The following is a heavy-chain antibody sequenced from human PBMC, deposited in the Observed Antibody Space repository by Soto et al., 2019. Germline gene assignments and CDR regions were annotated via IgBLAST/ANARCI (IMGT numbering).Heavy chain of an antibody. CDR1: GFTFSSYG. CDR2: IWYDGSNK. CDR3: ARDTVYRNWNDRRYMDV. D-gene: IGHD1-1*01. J-gene: IGHJ6*03. Sequence: GGSLRLSCAASGFTFSSYGMHWVRQAPGKGLEWVAVIWYDGSNKYYADSVKGRFTISRDNSKNTLYLQMNSLRAEDTAVYYCARDTVYRNWNDRRYMDVWGKGTTVTVSS. V-gene: IGHV3-33*01.